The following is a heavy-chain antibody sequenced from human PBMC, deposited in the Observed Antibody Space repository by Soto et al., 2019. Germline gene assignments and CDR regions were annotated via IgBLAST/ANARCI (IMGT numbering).Heavy chain of an antibody. V-gene: IGHV4-31*03. J-gene: IGHJ6*02. CDR3: ARDRLMATAVTARHYFGLDV. CDR1: GGSIRSGGYY. D-gene: IGHD5-18*01. CDR2: IYYSGNT. Sequence: SSETLSLTCTVSGGSIRSGGYYWCWVRQNPRKGLEWIGNIYYSGNTYYNPSLKSRLTISVDTSKNQFSLNLSSVTAADTAVYYCARDRLMATAVTARHYFGLDVRGQGTTVTVSS.